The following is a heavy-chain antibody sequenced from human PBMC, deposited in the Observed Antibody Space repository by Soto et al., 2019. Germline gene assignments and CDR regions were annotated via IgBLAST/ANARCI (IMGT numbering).Heavy chain of an antibody. D-gene: IGHD3-22*01. CDR1: GLSFSLYS. CDR3: VKDDRSASRIDY. J-gene: IGHJ4*02. V-gene: IGHV3-23*01. CDR2: ISGSGRNI. Sequence: GGSLRLSCATCGLSFSLYSMVCVRYAPGKVLECVSAISGSGRNIHYADSVKGRFTISRDNSKNTLSLQMNSLRADDTALYYCVKDDRSASRIDYWGQGTLVTVAS.